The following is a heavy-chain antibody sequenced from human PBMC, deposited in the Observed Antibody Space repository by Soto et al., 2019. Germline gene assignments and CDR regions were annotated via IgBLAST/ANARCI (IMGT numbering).Heavy chain of an antibody. Sequence: GGSLRLSCAASGFTFSHYAMTWVRQGPGKGLEWVSVISGSGGTSYYADSVKGRFTISRDNPKKMLYLQMNSLRGEDTAIYYCAKGSAIVAISTAIVQQFDTSGKGTRVTVT. CDR2: ISGSGGTS. V-gene: IGHV3-23*01. D-gene: IGHD2-21*01. J-gene: IGHJ5*02. CDR3: AKGSAIVAISTAIVQQFDT. CDR1: GFTFSHYA.